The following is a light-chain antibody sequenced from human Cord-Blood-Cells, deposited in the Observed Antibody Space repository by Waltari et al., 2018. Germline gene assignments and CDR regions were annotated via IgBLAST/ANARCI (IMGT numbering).Light chain of an antibody. J-gene: IGLJ1*01. CDR3: SSYTSSSTLVV. V-gene: IGLV2-14*03. CDR1: GSAVGVYNY. CDR2: DVS. Sequence: QSALTQPASVSGSPGQSITISCTGTGSAVGVYNYVPWYQQHPGKAPKLMIYDVSNRPSGVSNRFSGSKSGNTASLTISGLQAEDEADYYCSSYTSSSTLVVFGTGTKVTVL.